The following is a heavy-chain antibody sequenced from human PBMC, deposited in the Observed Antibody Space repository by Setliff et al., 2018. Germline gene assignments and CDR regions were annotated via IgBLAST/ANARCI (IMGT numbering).Heavy chain of an antibody. CDR1: GGTFRSYG. V-gene: IGHV1-69*13. CDR3: AREGVDTRSSTDYRYYMDV. D-gene: IGHD5-18*01. Sequence: VKVSCKASGGTFRSYGISWVRQAPGQGLEWMGGTIPMFGSTNYAQKFQDRVTIITDESTSTAYMELSSLRIEDTAVYYCAREGVDTRSSTDYRYYMDVWGKGTTVTVSS. J-gene: IGHJ6*03. CDR2: TIPMFGST.